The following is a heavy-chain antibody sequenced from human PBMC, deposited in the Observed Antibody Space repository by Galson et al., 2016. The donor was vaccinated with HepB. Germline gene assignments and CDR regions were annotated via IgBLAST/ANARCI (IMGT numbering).Heavy chain of an antibody. CDR3: ARAAGGVLGSYYFDY. V-gene: IGHV3-23*01. J-gene: IGHJ4*02. Sequence: LRLSCAASDFSFRSYAMAWVRQAPGKGLEWVSTITGGAGTTFYADSVKGRFSISRDNSKNTLHLQITGLRAEDTAVYYCARAAGGVLGSYYFDYWGRGTLVTVSS. CDR2: ITGGAGTT. CDR1: DFSFRSYA. D-gene: IGHD2-8*02.